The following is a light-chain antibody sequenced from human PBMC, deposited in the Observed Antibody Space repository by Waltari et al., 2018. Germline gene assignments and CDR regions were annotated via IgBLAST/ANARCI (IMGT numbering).Light chain of an antibody. V-gene: IGLV1-47*01. Sequence: QSVLTQPPSASGTPGQRVSLPCSGTNSNPGSNYLYWYQLLPGMAPNLLIYRNKQRPSGVPDRFSGSKYGTSASLAISGLRSEDEAVYYCASWDDSHYVFGPGTKVTVL. CDR3: ASWDDSHYV. CDR1: NSNPGSNY. CDR2: RNK. J-gene: IGLJ1*01.